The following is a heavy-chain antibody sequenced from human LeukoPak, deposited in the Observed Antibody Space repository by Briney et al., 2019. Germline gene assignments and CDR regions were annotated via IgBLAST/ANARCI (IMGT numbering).Heavy chain of an antibody. CDR3: ARGQGLAGFLYYFDY. Sequence: SETLSLTCAVYGGSFSGYYWSWIRQLPGKGLEWIGEINHSGSTNYNPSLKSRVTISVDTSKNQFSLKLSSVTAADTAVYYCARGQGLAGFLYYFDYWGQGTLVTVSS. CDR2: INHSGST. V-gene: IGHV4-34*01. J-gene: IGHJ4*02. CDR1: GGSFSGYY.